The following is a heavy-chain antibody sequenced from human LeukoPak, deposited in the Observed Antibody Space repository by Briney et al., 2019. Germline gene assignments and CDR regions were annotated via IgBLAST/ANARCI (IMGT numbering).Heavy chain of an antibody. J-gene: IGHJ5*02. CDR2: INPNSGDT. D-gene: IGHD3-10*01. CDR1: GYTFTSFY. Sequence: ASVKVSCKASGYTFTSFYMQWVRQAPGQGLEWMGWINPNSGDTNYAQKFQGRVTMTRDTSISTAYMELSRLRSDDTAVYYCAGTKITMVRGVIRNNWFDPWGQGTLVTVSS. CDR3: AGTKITMVRGVIRNNWFDP. V-gene: IGHV1-2*02.